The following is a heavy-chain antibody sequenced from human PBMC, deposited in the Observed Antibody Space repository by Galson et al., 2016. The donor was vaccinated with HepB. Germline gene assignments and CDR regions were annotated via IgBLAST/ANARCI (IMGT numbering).Heavy chain of an antibody. CDR2: ISRGSSYI. V-gene: IGHV3-21*01. CDR3: ARVREQQLLDAFDI. Sequence: LRLSCATSGFTFTRYNMNWVRQAPGKGLEWVSSISRGSSYIYYADSVKGRFTISRDNVKKSLYLQMNSLRPEDTAVYYCARVREQQLLDAFDIWGQGTMVTVSS. CDR1: GFTFTRYN. J-gene: IGHJ3*02. D-gene: IGHD6-13*01.